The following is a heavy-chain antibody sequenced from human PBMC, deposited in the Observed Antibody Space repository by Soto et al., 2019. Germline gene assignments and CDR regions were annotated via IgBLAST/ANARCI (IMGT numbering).Heavy chain of an antibody. CDR1: GFTLSDHY. D-gene: IGHD3-22*01. V-gene: IGHV3-72*01. Sequence: AGYLGLSCAVSGFTLSDHYIDWVRLAPGKGLGWVGRSRDKPQGYSTAYAASVKGRFTTSRDESKNSAYLQMNSLKTEDTAVYYCVSATYFSDSRGYPRCPHYWGQAPLVTVSS. CDR3: VSATYFSDSRGYPRCPHY. CDR2: SRDKPQGYST. J-gene: IGHJ4*02.